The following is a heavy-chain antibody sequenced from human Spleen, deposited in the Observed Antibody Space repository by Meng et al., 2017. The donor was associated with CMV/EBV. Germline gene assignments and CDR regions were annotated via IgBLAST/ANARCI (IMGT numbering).Heavy chain of an antibody. CDR2: IYSGGNRI. Sequence: GESLKISCTASGFTFSSYAMSWVRQAPGKGLEWVSVIYSGGNRIYYAASVEGRFTISRDNSKSTLYLQMNSLKTEDTALYYCARVTMTGGSDAFDVWGQGTMVTVSS. CDR3: ARVTMTGGSDAFDV. J-gene: IGHJ3*01. V-gene: IGHV3-23*03. D-gene: IGHD3-22*01. CDR1: GFTFSSYA.